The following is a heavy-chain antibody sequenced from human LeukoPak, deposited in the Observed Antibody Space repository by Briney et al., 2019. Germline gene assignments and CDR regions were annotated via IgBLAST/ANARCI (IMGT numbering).Heavy chain of an antibody. D-gene: IGHD2-2*01. Sequence: ASVKVSRKASGYTFTSYGINWVRQAPGQGLEWMGWISGYNGNTKYGPKVQGRVTMTRDTSTSTVNMELRSLRSDDTAVYYCARARCSSTNCYGDFDSWGQGTLVTVSS. CDR3: ARARCSSTNCYGDFDS. CDR1: GYTFTSYG. V-gene: IGHV1-18*01. CDR2: ISGYNGNT. J-gene: IGHJ4*02.